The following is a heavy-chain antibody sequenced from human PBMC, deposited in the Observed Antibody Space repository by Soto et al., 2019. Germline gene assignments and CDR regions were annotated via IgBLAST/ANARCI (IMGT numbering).Heavy chain of an antibody. D-gene: IGHD2-15*01. J-gene: IGHJ6*02. CDR3: SGCSGGACHKNYGMDV. V-gene: IGHV3-21*06. CDR1: GFTFSSCT. Sequence: EVHLVESGGGLVKPGGSLRLSCAVSGFTFSSCTMNWVRQAPGKGLEWVSSIRPSSGHIYYAESVKGRFTISRDNAKNSLCLQMNSLRGEDTAVYYCSGCSGGACHKNYGMDVWGQGTTVTVSS. CDR2: IRPSSGHI.